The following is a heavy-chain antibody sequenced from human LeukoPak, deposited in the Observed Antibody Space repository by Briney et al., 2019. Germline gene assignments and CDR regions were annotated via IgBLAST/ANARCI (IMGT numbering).Heavy chain of an antibody. CDR3: ARDPRIAAAGIFDY. Sequence: GGSLRLSCAASGFTFSSYAMHWVRQAPGKGLEWVAVISYDGSNKYYAGSVKGRFTISRDNSKNTLYLQMNSLRAEDTAVYYCARDPRIAAAGIFDYWGQGTLVTVSS. J-gene: IGHJ4*02. CDR1: GFTFSSYA. V-gene: IGHV3-30-3*01. CDR2: ISYDGSNK. D-gene: IGHD6-13*01.